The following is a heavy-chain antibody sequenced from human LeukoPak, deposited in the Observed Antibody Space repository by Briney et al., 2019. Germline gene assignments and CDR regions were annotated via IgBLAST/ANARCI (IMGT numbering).Heavy chain of an antibody. CDR1: GYTFTYYG. CDR2: ISGYNGNT. Sequence: ASVRVSCKTSGYTFTYYGINWVRQAPGQGLEWMGWISGYNGNTKYAQKFQGRVTMTTDTFTNTAYTELRSLRSDDTAMYYCARDKSPIRSRSGSESSPLDNWGQGTLVFVSS. CDR3: ARDKSPIRSRSGSESSPLDN. D-gene: IGHD6-19*01. J-gene: IGHJ4*02. V-gene: IGHV1-18*04.